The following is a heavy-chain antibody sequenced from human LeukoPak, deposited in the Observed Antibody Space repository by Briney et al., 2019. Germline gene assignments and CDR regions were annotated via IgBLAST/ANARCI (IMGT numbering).Heavy chain of an antibody. CDR3: ARNTVSAAGDY. CDR1: GFTFSSYE. V-gene: IGHV3-48*03. D-gene: IGHD4-17*01. Sequence: GGSLRLSCAASGFTFSSYEMNWVRQAPGKGLEWVSYISSSGSTIYYADSVKGRFTISRDNAKNSLYLQMNSLGAEDTAVYYCARNTVSAAGDYWGQGTLVIVSS. CDR2: ISSSGSTI. J-gene: IGHJ4*02.